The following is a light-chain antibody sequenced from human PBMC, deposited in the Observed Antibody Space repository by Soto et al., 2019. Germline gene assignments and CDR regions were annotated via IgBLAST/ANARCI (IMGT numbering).Light chain of an antibody. CDR2: KAS. J-gene: IGKJ2*01. CDR1: QTINSW. CDR3: LQYSSYPYT. Sequence: DIQMTQSPSTLSASVGDRVTITCRASQTINSWLAWYQQKPGKAPKLLIYKASSLETGVPSRFSGRGSGTEFTLTISSLEPDDFATYYCLQYSSYPYTFGQGTKLEIK. V-gene: IGKV1-5*03.